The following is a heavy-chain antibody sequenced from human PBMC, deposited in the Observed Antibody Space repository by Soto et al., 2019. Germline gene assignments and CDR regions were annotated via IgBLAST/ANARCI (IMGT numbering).Heavy chain of an antibody. Sequence: LSLTCTVSGGSISSYYWSWIRQPPGKGLEWIGYIYYSGSTNYNPSLKSRVTMSVDTSKNQFSLKLSSVNAADTAVYYCARDRLANWFDPWGQGTLVTVSS. CDR1: GGSISSYY. CDR2: IYYSGST. J-gene: IGHJ5*02. V-gene: IGHV4-59*01. CDR3: ARDRLANWFDP. D-gene: IGHD3-9*01.